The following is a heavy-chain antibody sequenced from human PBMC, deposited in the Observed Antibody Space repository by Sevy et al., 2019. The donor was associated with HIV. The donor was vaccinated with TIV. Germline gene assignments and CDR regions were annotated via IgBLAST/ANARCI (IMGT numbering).Heavy chain of an antibody. D-gene: IGHD6-19*01. CDR3: ARGGSSGWSYVDY. CDR2: ISYDGSNK. V-gene: IGHV3-30*04. CDR1: GFTFSSYA. J-gene: IGHJ4*02. Sequence: GGSLRLSCAASGFTFSSYAMYWVRQAPGKGLEWVAVISYDGSNKYYADSVKGRFTISRDNSKNTLYLQMNSLRAEDTAVYYCARGGSSGWSYVDYWGQGTLVTVSS.